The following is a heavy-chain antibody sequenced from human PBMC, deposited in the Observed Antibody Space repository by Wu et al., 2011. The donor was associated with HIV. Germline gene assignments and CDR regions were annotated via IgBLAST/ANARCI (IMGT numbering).Heavy chain of an antibody. J-gene: IGHJ4*02. D-gene: IGHD2-15*01. CDR3: ARGHSIGGSCYDY. CDR2: INPNSGGT. CDR1: GYTFSDHM. Sequence: QVQPVQSGAEVKKPGASVKVSCKASGYTFSDHMLHWVRQAPGQGLEWMGWINPNSGGTNYAQKFQGRVTMTRDTSISTAYMELSRLRSDDTAVYYCARGHSIGGSCYDYWGQGTLVTVSS. V-gene: IGHV1-2*02.